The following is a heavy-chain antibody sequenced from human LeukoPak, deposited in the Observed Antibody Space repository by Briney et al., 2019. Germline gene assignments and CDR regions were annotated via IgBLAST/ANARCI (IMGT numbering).Heavy chain of an antibody. CDR2: TWYDGSNK. CDR1: GFTFSSYG. CDR3: ARDRRVAAAGTDY. Sequence: GGSLRLSCAASGFTFSSYGMHWVRQAPGKGLEWVAVTWYDGSNKYYADSVKGRFTISRDNSKNTLYLQMNSLRAEDTAVYYCARDRRVAAAGTDYWGQGTLVTVSS. J-gene: IGHJ4*02. V-gene: IGHV3-33*01. D-gene: IGHD6-13*01.